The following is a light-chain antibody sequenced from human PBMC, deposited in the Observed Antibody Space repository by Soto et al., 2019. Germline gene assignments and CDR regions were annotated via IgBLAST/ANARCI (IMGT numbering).Light chain of an antibody. CDR3: QQYSIYWT. CDR1: QNITGW. J-gene: IGKJ1*01. Sequence: DVQMTQSPSTLSASVGDRVTITCRASQNITGWLAWHQQKPGKAPRLLIYKASTLQSGVPSRFTGSGYGTDFTLTINRLQPDDFATYYCQQYSIYWTFGQGTKVEIK. V-gene: IGKV1-5*03. CDR2: KAS.